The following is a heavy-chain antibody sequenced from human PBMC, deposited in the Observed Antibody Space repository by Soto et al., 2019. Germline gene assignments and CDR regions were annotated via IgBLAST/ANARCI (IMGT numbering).Heavy chain of an antibody. CDR3: ASDKDRAQLGGNYYYIKDV. D-gene: IGHD3-3*02. J-gene: IGHJ6*02. CDR2: IMPIFGTA. CDR1: GGTFSTSA. V-gene: IGHV1-69*12. Sequence: QVQVVQSGAEVKKPGSSVKVSCKTSGGTFSTSAISWVRQAPGQGLEWMGGIMPIFGTADYAQKFQGRVTITADESASTAYLELRSLTSEDTAVYYCASDKDRAQLGGNYYYIKDVWGQGTTVTVTS.